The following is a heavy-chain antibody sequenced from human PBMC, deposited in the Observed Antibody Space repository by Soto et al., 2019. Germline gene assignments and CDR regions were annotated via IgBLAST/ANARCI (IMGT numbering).Heavy chain of an antibody. CDR3: AGTVIAATEDYYYYYGMDV. V-gene: IGHV1-69*01. CDR1: GGTFSSYA. D-gene: IGHD2-15*01. Sequence: QVQLVQSGAEVKKPGSSVKVCCKASGGTFSSYAISWVRQAPGQGLEWMGGIIPIFGTANYAQKFQGRVTITADESTSTAYMELSSLRSEDTAVYYCAGTVIAATEDYYYYYGMDVWGQGTTVTVSS. J-gene: IGHJ6*02. CDR2: IIPIFGTA.